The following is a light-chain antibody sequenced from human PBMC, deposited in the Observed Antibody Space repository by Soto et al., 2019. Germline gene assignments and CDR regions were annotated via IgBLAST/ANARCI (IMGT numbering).Light chain of an antibody. CDR1: QSISSK. CDR2: GAS. V-gene: IGKV3-15*01. J-gene: IGKJ5*01. Sequence: EIVMTQSPATLSVSPGERATLSCRASQSISSKVGWYQQKPGQAPRLLISGASARATGVPPRFSGSGSGTEFTLTISSLESEDFAVYYCQQYNIWSSITFGQGTRLEIK. CDR3: QQYNIWSSIT.